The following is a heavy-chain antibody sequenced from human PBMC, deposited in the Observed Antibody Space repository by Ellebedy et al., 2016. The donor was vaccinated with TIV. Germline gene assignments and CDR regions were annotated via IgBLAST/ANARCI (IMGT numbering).Heavy chain of an antibody. CDR3: AGEGPGGGGDY. D-gene: IGHD3-10*01. CDR2: ISSSSTFI. Sequence: GESLKISCAASGFTVSSNYMSWVRQAPGKGLEWISSISSSSTFIYYADSVKGRFTISSDNAKKSLYLQMNSLRAEDTAGFYCAGEGPGGGGDYWGQGTLVTVSS. J-gene: IGHJ4*02. CDR1: GFTVSSNY. V-gene: IGHV3-21*01.